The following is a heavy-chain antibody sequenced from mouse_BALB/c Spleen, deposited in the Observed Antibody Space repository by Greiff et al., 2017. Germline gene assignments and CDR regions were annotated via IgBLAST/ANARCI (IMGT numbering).Heavy chain of an antibody. V-gene: IGHV5-12-2*01. D-gene: IGHD1-1*01. CDR2: ISNGGGST. J-gene: IGHJ1*01. CDR1: GFTFSSYT. Sequence: EVQLVESGGGLVQPGGSLKLSCAASGFTFSSYTMSWVRQTPEKRLEWVAYISNGGGSTYYPDTVKGRFTISRDNAKNTLYLQMSSLKSEDTAMYYCARQGDYYGSRENWYFDVWGAGTTVTVSS. CDR3: ARQGDYYGSRENWYFDV.